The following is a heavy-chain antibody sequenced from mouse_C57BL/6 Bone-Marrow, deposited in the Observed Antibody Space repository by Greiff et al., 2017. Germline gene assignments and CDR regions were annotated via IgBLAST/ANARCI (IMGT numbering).Heavy chain of an antibody. CDR1: GYTFTDYY. Sequence: EVKLLESGPVLVKPGASVKMSCKASGYTFTDYYMNWVKQSHGKSLEWIGVINPYNGGTSYNQKFKGKATLTVDKSSSTAYMELNSLTSEDSAVYYCAPFYYYGSSYGFAYWGQGTLVTVSA. J-gene: IGHJ3*01. V-gene: IGHV1-19*01. D-gene: IGHD1-1*01. CDR3: APFYYYGSSYGFAY. CDR2: INPYNGGT.